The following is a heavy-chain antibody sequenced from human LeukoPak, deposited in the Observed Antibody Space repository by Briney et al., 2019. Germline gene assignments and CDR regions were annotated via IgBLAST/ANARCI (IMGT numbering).Heavy chain of an antibody. D-gene: IGHD2-2*01. CDR1: GGSISSYY. CDR2: IYYSGST. Sequence: SETLSLTCTVSGGSISSYYWSCIRQPPGKGLEWIGYIYYSGSTNYNPSLKSRVTISVDTSKNQFSLKLSSVTAADTAVYYCARDRVEYCSSTSCYGGHWFDPWGQGTLVTVSS. J-gene: IGHJ5*02. V-gene: IGHV4-59*01. CDR3: ARDRVEYCSSTSCYGGHWFDP.